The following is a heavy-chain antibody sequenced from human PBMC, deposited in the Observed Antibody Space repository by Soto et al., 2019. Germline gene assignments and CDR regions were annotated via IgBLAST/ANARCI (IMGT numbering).Heavy chain of an antibody. V-gene: IGHV1-18*01. J-gene: IGHJ2*01. CDR1: GYIFTNYG. CDR2: ISAYNGNT. D-gene: IGHD6-13*01. CDR3: ARGIAAPDPHWYFDL. Sequence: QVHLVESGPEVKKPGASVKVSCKASGYIFTNYGISWVRQAPGQGLEWMGWISAYNGNTNYAQKLEGRVTMTTDTSTSTAYMELRSLRSDDTAVYYCARGIAAPDPHWYFDLWGRGTLVTVSS.